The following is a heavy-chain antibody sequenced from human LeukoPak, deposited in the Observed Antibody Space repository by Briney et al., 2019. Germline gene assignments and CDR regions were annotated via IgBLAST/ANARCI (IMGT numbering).Heavy chain of an antibody. D-gene: IGHD3-16*01. CDR1: GGTFSSYA. CDR3: ARGGLWGSYATGYFQH. Sequence: ASVKVSCKASGGTFSSYAISWVRQAPGQGLEWMGWISAYNGNTNYAQKLQGRVTMTTDTSTSTAYMELRSLRSDDTAVYYCARGGLWGSYATGYFQHWGQGTLVTVSS. V-gene: IGHV1-18*01. CDR2: ISAYNGNT. J-gene: IGHJ1*01.